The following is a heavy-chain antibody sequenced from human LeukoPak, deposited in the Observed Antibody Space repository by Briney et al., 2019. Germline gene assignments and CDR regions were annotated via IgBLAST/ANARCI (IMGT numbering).Heavy chain of an antibody. Sequence: SVTVSFKASGGTFSSYAISWVRQAPGQGLEWMGGIIPIFGTANYAQKFQGRVTITTDGSTSTAYMELSSLRSEDTAVYYCARGGEYSGSYFDYWGQGTLVTVSS. D-gene: IGHD1-26*01. CDR1: GGTFSSYA. V-gene: IGHV1-69*05. J-gene: IGHJ4*02. CDR3: ARGGEYSGSYFDY. CDR2: IIPIFGTA.